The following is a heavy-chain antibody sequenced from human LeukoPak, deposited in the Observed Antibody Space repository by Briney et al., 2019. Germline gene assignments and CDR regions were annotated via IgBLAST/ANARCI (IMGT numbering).Heavy chain of an antibody. V-gene: IGHV1-58*02. CDR1: GFTFTSSA. J-gene: IGHJ3*02. Sequence: SVKVSCKASGFTFTSSAMQWVRQARGQRLEWIGWIVVGSGNTNYGQKFQERVTITRDMSTSTAYMELSSLRSEDTAVYYCAADRSYYYDSSGFASSIWGQGTMVTVSS. CDR3: AADRSYYYDSSGFASSI. D-gene: IGHD3-22*01. CDR2: IVVGSGNT.